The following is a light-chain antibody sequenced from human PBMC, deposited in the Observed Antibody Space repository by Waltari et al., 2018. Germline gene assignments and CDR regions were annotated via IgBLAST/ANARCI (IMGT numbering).Light chain of an antibody. V-gene: IGKV1-5*03. CDR1: QSISSW. CDR3: QQYNSYSGYS. Sequence: DTQMTQSPSTLSASVGARVTITCRASQSISSWLAWYQQKPGKAPKLLIYKASSLESGVPSRFSGSGSGTEFTLTISSLQPDDFATYYCQQYNSYSGYSFGQGTKLEIK. CDR2: KAS. J-gene: IGKJ2*03.